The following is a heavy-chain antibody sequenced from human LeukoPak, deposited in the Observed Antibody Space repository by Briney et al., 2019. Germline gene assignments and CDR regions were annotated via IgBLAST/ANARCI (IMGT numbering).Heavy chain of an antibody. CDR3: ACYFPLYY. CDR2: IRGSGGGT. CDR1: GFTFSSYA. D-gene: IGHD2-21*01. J-gene: IGHJ4*02. V-gene: IGHV3-23*01. Sequence: GGSLRLSCAASGFTFSSYAMSWVRRAPGKGLEWVSGIRGSGGGTYYADSVTGRFTISRDNSKNTLYLQMTSLRADDTAVYYCACYFPLYYWGQVIMVTVSS.